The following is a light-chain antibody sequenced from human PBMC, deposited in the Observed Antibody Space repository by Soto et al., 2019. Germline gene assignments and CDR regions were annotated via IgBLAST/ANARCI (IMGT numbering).Light chain of an antibody. CDR2: WAS. CDR3: QQYYSAPLT. J-gene: IGKJ4*01. CDR1: QSVLYSPDKKNY. V-gene: IGKV4-1*01. Sequence: DIVLTQSPDSLAVSLGERATINCKSSQSVLYSPDKKNYLVWYQQRPGQPPKLLIYWASTRESGVPDRFSGSGSGTDFTLTISSLQAEDAAVYFCQQYYSAPLTFGGGTKVEIK.